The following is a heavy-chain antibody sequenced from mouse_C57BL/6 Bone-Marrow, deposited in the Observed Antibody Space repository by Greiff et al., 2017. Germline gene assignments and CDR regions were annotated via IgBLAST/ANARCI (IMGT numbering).Heavy chain of an antibody. Sequence: EVQRVESGGGLVKPGGSLKLSCAASGFTFSSYAMSWVRQTPEKRLEWVATISDGGSYTYYPDNVKGRFTISRDHAKNNLYLQMSHLNSEDTAMYYCARGGLPYYAMDYWGQGTSVTVSS. CDR3: ARGGLPYYAMDY. J-gene: IGHJ4*01. CDR1: GFTFSSYA. D-gene: IGHD2-2*01. CDR2: ISDGGSYT. V-gene: IGHV5-4*01.